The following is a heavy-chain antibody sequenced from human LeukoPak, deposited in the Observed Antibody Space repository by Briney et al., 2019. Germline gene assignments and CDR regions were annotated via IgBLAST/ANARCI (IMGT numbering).Heavy chain of an antibody. V-gene: IGHV3-30*18. Sequence: GGSLRLSCAASGFTFSSYGMHGVRQAPGKGLEWVAVISYDGSNKYYADSVKGRFTISRDNSKNTLYLQMNSLRAEDTAVYYCAKELLAGYDFDCWGQGTLVTVSS. D-gene: IGHD5-12*01. CDR2: ISYDGSNK. CDR1: GFTFSSYG. J-gene: IGHJ4*02. CDR3: AKELLAGYDFDC.